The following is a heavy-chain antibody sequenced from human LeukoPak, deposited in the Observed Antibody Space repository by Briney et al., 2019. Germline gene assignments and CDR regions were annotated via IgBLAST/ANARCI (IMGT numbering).Heavy chain of an antibody. V-gene: IGHV4-59*08. CDR1: GGSISSYY. CDR3: ARQGAVGGAEYFQH. Sequence: SETLSLTCTVSGGSISSYYWSWIRQPPGKGLEWIGYIYYSGSTNYNPSLKSRVTISVDTSKNQFSLKLSSVTAADTAVYYCARQGAVGGAEYFQHWGQGTLVTVSS. J-gene: IGHJ1*01. D-gene: IGHD6-19*01. CDR2: IYYSGST.